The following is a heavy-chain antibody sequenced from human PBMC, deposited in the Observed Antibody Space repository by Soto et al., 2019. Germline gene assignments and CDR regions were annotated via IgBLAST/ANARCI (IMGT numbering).Heavy chain of an antibody. CDR2: GRLEGTGS. CDR3: ARDRGYCSGGPCVSVAYS. D-gene: IGHD2-15*01. V-gene: IGHV3-7*01. Sequence: GGSLRLSCAASGFTFSRYGMSWIRQAQGKGLEWVANGRLEGTGSNYVDSVKGRLTISRVNANNSLYLQMNSLRAEDAAAYYFARDRGYCSGGPCVSVAYSWGLGTLVTVSS. CDR1: GFTFSRYG. J-gene: IGHJ4*02.